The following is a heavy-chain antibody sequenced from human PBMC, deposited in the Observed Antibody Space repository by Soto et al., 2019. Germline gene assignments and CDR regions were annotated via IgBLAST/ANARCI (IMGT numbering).Heavy chain of an antibody. D-gene: IGHD2-2*01. CDR3: ARKYCSSTSCAPWYYGMDV. CDR2: IIPIFGTA. J-gene: IGHJ6*02. Sequence: QVQLVQSGAEVKKPGSSVKVSCKASGGTFSSYAISWVRQAPGQGLEWMGGIIPIFGTANYAQKFQGRVTITADESTSTAYMELSSLRSEDTAVYYCARKYCSSTSCAPWYYGMDVWGQGTTVTVSS. CDR1: GGTFSSYA. V-gene: IGHV1-69*01.